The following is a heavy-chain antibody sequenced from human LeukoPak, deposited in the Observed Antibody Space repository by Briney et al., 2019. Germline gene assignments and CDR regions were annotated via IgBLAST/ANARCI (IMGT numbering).Heavy chain of an antibody. D-gene: IGHD3-10*01. CDR1: GYSFTSYW. CDR3: ASGLMVRGVISWFDP. V-gene: IGHV5-51*01. CDR2: IYPGDSDT. Sequence: GESLKISCKGSGYSFTSYWIGWVRQMPGKGLEWMGIIYPGDSDTRYSPSFQGQVTISADKSISTAYLQWGSLKASDTAMYYCASGLMVRGVISWFDPWGQGTLVTVSS. J-gene: IGHJ5*02.